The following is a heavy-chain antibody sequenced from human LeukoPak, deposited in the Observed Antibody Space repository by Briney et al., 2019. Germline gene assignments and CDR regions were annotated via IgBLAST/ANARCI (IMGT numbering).Heavy chain of an antibody. Sequence: GGSLRLSCAASGFTFSSYEMNWVRQAPGKGLDWVSYISSSGSTIYYADSVKGRFTISRDNAKSSVYLQMNSLRAEDTAVYYCASIPSRKQLVDYWGQGTLVTASS. V-gene: IGHV3-48*03. CDR3: ASIPSRKQLVDY. CDR2: ISSSGSTI. D-gene: IGHD6-13*01. CDR1: GFTFSSYE. J-gene: IGHJ4*02.